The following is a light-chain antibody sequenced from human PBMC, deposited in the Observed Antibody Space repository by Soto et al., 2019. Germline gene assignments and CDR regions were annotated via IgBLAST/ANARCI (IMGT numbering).Light chain of an antibody. V-gene: IGKV3-15*01. CDR1: QSISNN. Sequence: EIVLTQSPATLSLSPGERATLSCRAGQSISNNLAWYQQKPGQAPRLLIYGASTRATGIPARFTGSGSGTEFTLTISSLQSEDFAVYYCQQYSSWPRTFGQGTKVEIK. CDR2: GAS. J-gene: IGKJ1*01. CDR3: QQYSSWPRT.